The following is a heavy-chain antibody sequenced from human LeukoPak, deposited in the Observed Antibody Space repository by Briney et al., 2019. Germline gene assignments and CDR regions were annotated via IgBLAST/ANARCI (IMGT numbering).Heavy chain of an antibody. CDR1: GYSFTSYW. Sequence: RGESLKISCKGSGYSFTSYWIGWVRQMPGKGLEWMGIIYPGDSDTRYSPSFQGQVTISADKSISTAYLQWSSLKASDTAMYYCARASYDSSGYYYGAFDIWGQGTMVTVSS. J-gene: IGHJ3*02. CDR2: IYPGDSDT. CDR3: ARASYDSSGYYYGAFDI. V-gene: IGHV5-51*01. D-gene: IGHD3-22*01.